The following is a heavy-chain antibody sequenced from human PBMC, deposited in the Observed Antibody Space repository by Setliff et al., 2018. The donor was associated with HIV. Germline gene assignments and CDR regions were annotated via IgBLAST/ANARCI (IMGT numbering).Heavy chain of an antibody. CDR2: IYHSGNT. D-gene: IGHD2-2*01. CDR3: ARGHCSGTNCYGVDYYGMDV. Sequence: SETLSLTCAVYGGSFSGYYWSWIRQSPGKGLEWIGNIYHSGNTYYNPSLKSRVSMSVDKSKNQFSVKLTSVTAADTAVYYCARGHCSGTNCYGVDYYGMDVWGQGTTVTVSS. V-gene: IGHV4-34*01. J-gene: IGHJ6*02. CDR1: GGSFSGYY.